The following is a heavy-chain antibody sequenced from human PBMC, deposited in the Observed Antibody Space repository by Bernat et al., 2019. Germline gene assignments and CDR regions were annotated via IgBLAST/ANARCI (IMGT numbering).Heavy chain of an antibody. CDR2: MNPNSGNT. J-gene: IGHJ4*02. CDR3: ARDPIAVAGRKPAFDY. D-gene: IGHD6-19*01. CDR1: GYTFTSYD. V-gene: IGHV1-8*01. Sequence: QVQLVQSGAEVKKPGASVKVSCKASGYTFTSYDINWVRQATGQGLEWMGWMNPNSGNTGYAQKFQGRVTMTRNTSISTAYMELRSLRSDDTAVYYCARDPIAVAGRKPAFDYWGQGTLVTVSS.